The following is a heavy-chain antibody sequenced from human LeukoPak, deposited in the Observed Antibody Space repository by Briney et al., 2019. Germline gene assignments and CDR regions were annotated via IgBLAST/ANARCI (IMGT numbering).Heavy chain of an antibody. Sequence: PGRSLRLSCAASGFTFSSYGMHWVRQAPGKGPEWVAVISYDGTNKYYADSVKGRFTISRDNSKNTLYLQMNSLRAEDRAVYYCAKDRAFIVAYAFDIWGQGTMVTVSS. CDR2: ISYDGTNK. V-gene: IGHV3-30*18. CDR1: GFTFSSYG. J-gene: IGHJ3*02. CDR3: AKDRAFIVAYAFDI. D-gene: IGHD5-12*01.